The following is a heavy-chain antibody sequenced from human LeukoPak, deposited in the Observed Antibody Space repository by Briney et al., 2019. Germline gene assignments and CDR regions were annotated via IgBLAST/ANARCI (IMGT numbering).Heavy chain of an antibody. CDR2: ISSSSSYI. J-gene: IGHJ5*02. D-gene: IGHD2-21*01. V-gene: IGHV3-21*01. CDR1: GFTFSSYS. Sequence: GGSLRLSCAASGFTFSSYSMNWVSQAPGKGLEWVSSISSSSSYIYYADSVKGRFTISRDNAKNSLYLQMNSLRAEDTAVYYCARGYGWCGGDCYPNPWGQGTLVTVSS. CDR3: ARGYGWCGGDCYPNP.